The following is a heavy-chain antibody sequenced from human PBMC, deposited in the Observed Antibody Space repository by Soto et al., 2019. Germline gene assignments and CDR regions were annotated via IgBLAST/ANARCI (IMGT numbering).Heavy chain of an antibody. V-gene: IGHV4-59*01. CDR1: GGSISSYY. CDR2: IYYSGST. J-gene: IGHJ3*02. D-gene: IGHD6-13*01. Sequence: SETLSLTCTVSGGSISSYYWSWIRQPPGKGLEWIGYIYYSGSTNYNPSLKSRVTISVDTSKNQFSLKLSSVTAADTAVYYCARGGRKAAAIPQSGAFDIWGQGTMVTVSS. CDR3: ARGGRKAAAIPQSGAFDI.